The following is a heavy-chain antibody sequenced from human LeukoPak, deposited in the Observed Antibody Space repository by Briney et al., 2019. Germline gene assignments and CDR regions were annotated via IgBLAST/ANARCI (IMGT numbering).Heavy chain of an antibody. CDR3: ARDPQGYSSSWFDY. CDR1: GFTFSTYS. V-gene: IGHV3-21*01. CDR2: ISSSSTYI. Sequence: GGSLRLSCAASGFTFSTYSMNWARQAPGKGLEWVSSISSSSTYIYYADSVKGRFTISRDNAKNSLYLRMNSLRAGDTAVYYCARDPQGYSSSWFDYWGQGTLVTVSS. J-gene: IGHJ4*02. D-gene: IGHD6-13*01.